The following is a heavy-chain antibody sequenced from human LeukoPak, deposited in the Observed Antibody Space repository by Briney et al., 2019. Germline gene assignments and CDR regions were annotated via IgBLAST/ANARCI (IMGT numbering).Heavy chain of an antibody. CDR1: GYTFTSYY. V-gene: IGHV1-2*04. D-gene: IGHD3-10*01. J-gene: IGHJ6*02. CDR2: INPNSGGT. Sequence: ASVKVSCKASGYTFTSYYMHWVRQAPGQGLEWMGWINPNSGGTNYAQKFQGWVTMTRDTSISTAYMELSRLRSDDTAVYYCARGRKLLWFGELSRMDVWGQGTTVTVSS. CDR3: ARGRKLLWFGELSRMDV.